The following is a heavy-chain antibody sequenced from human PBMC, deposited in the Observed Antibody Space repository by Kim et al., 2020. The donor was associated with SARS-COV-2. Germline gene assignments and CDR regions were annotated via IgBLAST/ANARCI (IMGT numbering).Heavy chain of an antibody. D-gene: IGHD3-10*01. Sequence: GGSLRLSCAASGFTFSNAWMGWVRQAPGKGLEWVGRIKSKADGGTTDYAAPVKGRFTLPRDDSKNMLSLQMNNLKTEDTAVYYCTAYSMVRGVIWYWGQGTLGTVSS. CDR1: GFTFSNAW. CDR2: IKSKADGGTT. J-gene: IGHJ4*02. V-gene: IGHV3-15*01. CDR3: TAYSMVRGVIWY.